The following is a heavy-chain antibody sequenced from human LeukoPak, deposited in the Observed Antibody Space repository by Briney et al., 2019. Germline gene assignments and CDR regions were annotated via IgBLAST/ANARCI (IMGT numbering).Heavy chain of an antibody. CDR1: GYTFTTSG. Sequence: GASVKVSCKASGYTFTTSGISWVRQAPGQGLEWTGWISGYNGNTKYAQRFQGRVTITTDASTSTVYMDLSSLRSEDTAMYLCARDRVQIVGASSVYFQYWGQGTLVTVSS. J-gene: IGHJ1*01. V-gene: IGHV1-18*01. D-gene: IGHD1-26*01. CDR3: ARDRVQIVGASSVYFQY. CDR2: ISGYNGNT.